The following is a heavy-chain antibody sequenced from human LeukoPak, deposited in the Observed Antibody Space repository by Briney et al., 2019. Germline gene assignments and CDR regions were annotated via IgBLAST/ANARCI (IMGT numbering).Heavy chain of an antibody. J-gene: IGHJ2*01. CDR1: GFTFSSYG. V-gene: IGHV3-30*02. CDR3: ARDLNWYFDL. CDR2: IRYDGSNK. Sequence: GGSLRLSCAASGFTFSSYGMHWVCQAPGKGLEWVAFIRYDGSNKYYADSVKGRFTISRDIAKNSLYLQMNSLRAEDTAVYYCARDLNWYFDLWGRGTLVTVSS.